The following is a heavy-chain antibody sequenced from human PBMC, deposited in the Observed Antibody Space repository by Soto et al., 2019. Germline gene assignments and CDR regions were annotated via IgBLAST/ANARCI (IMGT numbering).Heavy chain of an antibody. V-gene: IGHV4-4*07. CDR3: AEYSSPLGTVDI. J-gene: IGHJ3*02. Sequence: SETLSLTCIVSGGSLSRYYWTWIRQPAGKGLEWIGRISTSGSTNYNPSLKSRVTMSVDTSKNQFSLKLSSVAAADTAVYYCAEYSSPLGTVDIWGKVTKV. CDR2: ISTSGST. CDR1: GGSLSRYY. D-gene: IGHD6-6*01.